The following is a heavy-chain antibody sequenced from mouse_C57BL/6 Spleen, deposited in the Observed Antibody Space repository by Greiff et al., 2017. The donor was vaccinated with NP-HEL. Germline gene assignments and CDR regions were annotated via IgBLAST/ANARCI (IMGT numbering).Heavy chain of an antibody. CDR2: IHPNSGST. J-gene: IGHJ4*01. CDR3: ARERDYDGLDYYAMDY. V-gene: IGHV1-64*01. CDR1: GYTFTSYW. Sequence: VQLQQSGAELVKPGASVQLSCKASGYTFTSYWMHWVKQRPGQGLEWIGMIHPNSGSTNYNEKFKSKATLTVDKSSSTAYMQLSSLTSEDSAVYYCARERDYDGLDYYAMDYWGQGTSVTVSS. D-gene: IGHD2-4*01.